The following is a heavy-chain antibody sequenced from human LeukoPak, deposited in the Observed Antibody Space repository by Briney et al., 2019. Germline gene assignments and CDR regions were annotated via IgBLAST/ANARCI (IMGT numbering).Heavy chain of an antibody. Sequence: PGGSLTLSCAASGFIFSTHSMNWVRQAPGKGLEWVSYISSDSSTIYYADSVKGRFTISRDNAKNLLYLQMSSLRAEDTAVYYCAELGITMIGGAWGKGTTVTISS. J-gene: IGHJ6*04. CDR1: GFIFSTHS. D-gene: IGHD3-10*02. CDR3: AELGITMIGGA. V-gene: IGHV3-48*01. CDR2: ISSDSSTI.